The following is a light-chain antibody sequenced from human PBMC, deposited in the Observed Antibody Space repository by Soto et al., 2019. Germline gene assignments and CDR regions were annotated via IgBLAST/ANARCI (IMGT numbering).Light chain of an antibody. CDR3: QQYNNWPYP. CDR2: GAS. V-gene: IGKV3-15*01. CDR1: QSVSSN. J-gene: IGKJ2*01. Sequence: EIVMTQSPATLSVSPGERATLSCRASQSVSSNLAWYQQKPGQAPRLLIYGASTRATGIPASFSGSRSGTEFTLTISSLQSEDFAVYYCQQYNNWPYPFGQGPSLEIK.